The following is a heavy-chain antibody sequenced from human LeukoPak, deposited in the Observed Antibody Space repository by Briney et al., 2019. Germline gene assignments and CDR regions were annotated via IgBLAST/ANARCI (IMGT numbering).Heavy chain of an antibody. J-gene: IGHJ3*02. V-gene: IGHV1-18*01. D-gene: IGHD3-3*01. CDR1: GYTFTSYG. CDR2: ISAYNGNT. Sequence: ASVSVSCKASGYTFTSYGISWVRQAPGQGLEWMGWISAYNGNTNYAQKLQGRVTMTTDTSTSTAYMELRSLRSDDTAVYYCARDRAGLRFLEWLLYDAFDIWGQGTMVTVSS. CDR3: ARDRAGLRFLEWLLYDAFDI.